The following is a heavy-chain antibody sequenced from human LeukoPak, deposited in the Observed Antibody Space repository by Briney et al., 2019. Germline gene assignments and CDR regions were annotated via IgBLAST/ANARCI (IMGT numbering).Heavy chain of an antibody. Sequence: PGGSLRLSCAASGFTFSDYYMSWIRQAPGKGLEWVSYISSSSSYKNYADSVKGRFTISGDNAKNSLYLQMKSLRAEDTAVYYCARPRGGAYAGAFDIWGQGTIVTVSS. CDR1: GFTFSDYY. V-gene: IGHV3-11*06. CDR2: ISSSSSYK. CDR3: ARPRGGAYAGAFDI. J-gene: IGHJ3*02. D-gene: IGHD1-26*01.